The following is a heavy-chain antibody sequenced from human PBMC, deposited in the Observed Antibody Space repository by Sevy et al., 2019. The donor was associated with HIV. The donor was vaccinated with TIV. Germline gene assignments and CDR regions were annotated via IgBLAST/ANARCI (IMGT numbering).Heavy chain of an antibody. D-gene: IGHD1-26*01. J-gene: IGHJ3*02. CDR3: AKSYSGSYYIPYDAFHM. CDR2: ISSDGAIK. Sequence: GGSLRLSCVTSGFTFRNHAMHWVRQAPGKGLEWVAVISSDGAIKYYADSVKGRFTFSRDNSKSTLYLQMNSLRPEDTAMYYCAKSYSGSYYIPYDAFHMWGQGTMVTVSS. CDR1: GFTFRNHA. V-gene: IGHV3-30-3*02.